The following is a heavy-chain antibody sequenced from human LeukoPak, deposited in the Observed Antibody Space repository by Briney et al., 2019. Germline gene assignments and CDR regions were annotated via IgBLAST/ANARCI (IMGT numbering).Heavy chain of an antibody. CDR3: ARGAMVRGVIITFDP. J-gene: IGHJ5*02. V-gene: IGHV4-30-2*01. CDR2: IYHSGST. CDR1: GGSISSGGYS. Sequence: TSETLSLTCAVSGGSISSGGYSWSCIRHPPGKGLEWIGYIYHSGSTYYNPALKSRVTISVDRSKNQFSLKLSSVTAADTAVYYCARGAMVRGVIITFDPWGQGTLVTVSS. D-gene: IGHD3-10*01.